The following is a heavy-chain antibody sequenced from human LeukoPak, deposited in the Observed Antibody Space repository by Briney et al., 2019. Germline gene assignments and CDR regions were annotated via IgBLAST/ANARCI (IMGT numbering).Heavy chain of an antibody. V-gene: IGHV3-7*01. CDR3: ARTDPGNGGYFDY. D-gene: IGHD2-15*01. Sequence: GGSLRLSCAASGFTFSSHWMSWVRQAPGKGLEWVANIKQDGGERPYVDSVKGRFTISRDNAKNSLYLQMNSLRAEDTAVYLCARTDPGNGGYFDYWGQGALVTVSS. J-gene: IGHJ4*02. CDR2: IKQDGGER. CDR1: GFTFSSHW.